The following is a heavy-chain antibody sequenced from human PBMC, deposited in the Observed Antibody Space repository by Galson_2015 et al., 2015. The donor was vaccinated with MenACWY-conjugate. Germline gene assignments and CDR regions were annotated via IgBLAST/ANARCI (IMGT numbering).Heavy chain of an antibody. CDR3: ARGPLKLDP. CDR1: GFTFSTYW. J-gene: IGHJ5*02. V-gene: IGHV3-7*01. CDR2: IMPDGSET. Sequence: SLRLSCAASGFTFSTYWMTWVRQAPGKRLEWVANIMPDGSETYYVDSVKGRFTISRDNAKNSLYLQMNSLRVEDTAVYYCARGPLKLDPWGQGTLVTISS.